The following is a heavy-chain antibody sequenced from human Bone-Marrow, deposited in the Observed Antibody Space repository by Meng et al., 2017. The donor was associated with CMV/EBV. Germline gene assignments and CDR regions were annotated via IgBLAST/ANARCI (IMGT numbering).Heavy chain of an antibody. J-gene: IGHJ4*02. D-gene: IGHD5-24*01. Sequence: GGSLRLSCAASGFTFTSYWMTWVRQAPGKGLEWVANIKQDGNGKHYVDSVRGRFTISRDNAKNSVFLQMNSLSTDDTAVYYCARHVGYRFDYCGQGTLVTVSS. CDR3: ARHVGYRFDY. CDR2: IKQDGNGK. V-gene: IGHV3-7*01. CDR1: GFTFTSYW.